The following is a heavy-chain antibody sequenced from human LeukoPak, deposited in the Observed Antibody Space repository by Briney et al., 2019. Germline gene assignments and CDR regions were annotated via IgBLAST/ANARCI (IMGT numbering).Heavy chain of an antibody. CDR2: INHSGST. J-gene: IGHJ4*02. D-gene: IGHD1-20*01. CDR3: ARGVSGTGFDY. CDR1: GGSFSGYY. V-gene: IGHV4-34*01. Sequence: KPSETLSLTCAVYGGSFSGYYWSWIRQPPGKGLEWIGEINHSGSTNYNPSLKSRVTISVDTSKNQFSLKLSSVTAADTAVYYCARGVSGTGFDYWAREPWSPSPQ.